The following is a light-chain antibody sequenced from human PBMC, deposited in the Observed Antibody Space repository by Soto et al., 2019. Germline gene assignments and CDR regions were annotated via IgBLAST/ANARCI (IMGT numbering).Light chain of an antibody. CDR3: QQYNSYSWT. J-gene: IGKJ1*01. CDR2: DAS. CDR1: QSISSW. Sequence: DIQMTQSPYTLSASVGHRVTITCRASQSISSWLAWYQQKPGKAPKLLIYDASSLESGVPSRFSGSGSGTEFTLTISSLQPDDFATYYCQQYNSYSWTFGQGTKVDIK. V-gene: IGKV1-5*01.